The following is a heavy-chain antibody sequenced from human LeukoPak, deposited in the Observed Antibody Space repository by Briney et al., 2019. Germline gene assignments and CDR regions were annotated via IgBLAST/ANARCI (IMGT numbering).Heavy chain of an antibody. D-gene: IGHD4-17*01. CDR1: GFSFRTYW. Sequence: PGGSLRLSCAASGFSFRTYWMSWVRQAPGKGLEWVSAISGSGGSTYYADSVKGRFTISRDNSKNTLYLQMNSLRAEDTAVYYCAKDVATVTTQKDWFDPWGQGTLVTVSS. CDR3: AKDVATVTTQKDWFDP. CDR2: ISGSGGST. J-gene: IGHJ5*02. V-gene: IGHV3-23*01.